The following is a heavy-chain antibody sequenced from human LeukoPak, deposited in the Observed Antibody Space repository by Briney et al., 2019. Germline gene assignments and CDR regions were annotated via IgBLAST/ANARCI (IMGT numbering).Heavy chain of an antibody. CDR1: GGTFSSYA. Sequence: GASVKVSCKASGGTFSSYAISWVRQAPGQGLEWMGWISAYNGNTNYAQKLQGRVTMTTDTSTSTAYMELRSLRSDDTAVYYCARDTPYCTNGVCYILDDYWGQGTLVTVSS. V-gene: IGHV1-18*01. CDR3: ARDTPYCTNGVCYILDDY. J-gene: IGHJ4*02. D-gene: IGHD2-8*01. CDR2: ISAYNGNT.